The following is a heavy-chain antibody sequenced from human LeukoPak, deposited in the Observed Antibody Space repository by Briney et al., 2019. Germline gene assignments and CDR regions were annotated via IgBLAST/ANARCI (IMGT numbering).Heavy chain of an antibody. CDR2: ISGDGGST. J-gene: IGHJ6*02. V-gene: IGHV3-43*02. D-gene: IGHD3-10*01. Sequence: GGSLRLSCAASGFTFDDYAMHWVRQAPGKGLEWVSLISGDGGSTYYADSVKGRFTISRDNSKNSLYLQMNSLRTEDTALYYCAKDGYYGSGSYYNPNYYYYGMDVWGQGATVTVSS. CDR3: AKDGYYGSGSYYNPNYYYYGMDV. CDR1: GFTFDDYA.